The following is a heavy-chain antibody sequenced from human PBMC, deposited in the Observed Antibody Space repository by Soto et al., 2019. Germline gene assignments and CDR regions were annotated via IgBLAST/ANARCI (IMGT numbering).Heavy chain of an antibody. V-gene: IGHV1-18*04. Sequence: QDQLVQSGAEVKKPGASVKVSCKASVFTSSGISWVRQAPGQRLEWMGWISTHNGNTIYAQKFQGRVIMTMDTSTTTVYMELRILRPDDTAVYLCAREGILGLFDAYNLWGQGTMGTVAS. CDR1: VFTSSG. J-gene: IGHJ3*01. CDR3: AREGILGLFDAYNL. CDR2: ISTHNGNT. D-gene: IGHD3-3*01.